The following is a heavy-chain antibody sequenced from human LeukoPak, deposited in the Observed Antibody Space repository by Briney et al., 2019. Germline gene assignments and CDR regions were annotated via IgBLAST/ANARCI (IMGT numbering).Heavy chain of an antibody. Sequence: KTSETLSLICAVSGGSISSGGYSWSWIRQPPGKGLEWIGYIYHSGSTYYNPSLKSRVTISVDRSKNQFSLKLSSVTAADTAVYYCARGGGDYYGSGNAFDIWGQGTMVTVSS. CDR2: IYHSGST. V-gene: IGHV4-30-2*01. CDR3: ARGGGDYYGSGNAFDI. D-gene: IGHD3-10*01. CDR1: GGSISSGGYS. J-gene: IGHJ3*02.